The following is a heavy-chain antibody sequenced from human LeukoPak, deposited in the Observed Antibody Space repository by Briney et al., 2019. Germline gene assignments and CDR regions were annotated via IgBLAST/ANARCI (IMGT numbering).Heavy chain of an antibody. CDR1: GFTFSSYA. V-gene: IGHV3-23*01. CDR3: AKFGRITMIAVIIDAFDI. J-gene: IGHJ3*02. Sequence: GGSLRLSCAASGFTFSSYAMSWVRQAPGKGLEWVSSISGGGSSTYYADSVKGRFTISRDNSKNTLYLQMNSLRAEDTAVYYCAKFGRITMIAVIIDAFDIWGQGTMVTVSS. D-gene: IGHD3-22*01. CDR2: ISGGGSST.